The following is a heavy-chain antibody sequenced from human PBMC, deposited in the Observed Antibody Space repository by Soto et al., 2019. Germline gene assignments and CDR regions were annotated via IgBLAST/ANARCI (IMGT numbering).Heavy chain of an antibody. CDR3: VKDRFIDY. V-gene: IGHV3-64D*06. J-gene: IGHJ4*02. CDR2: ISSDGRST. Sequence: HPVGSLRLSCSVSGFSLSSYAMHWVRQAPGKGLEYASSISSDGRSTYYAASVKGRFTISRDNSKNMLYLQMSSLRPEDTAIYYCVKDRFIDYWGQGTPVTVSS. CDR1: GFSLSSYA.